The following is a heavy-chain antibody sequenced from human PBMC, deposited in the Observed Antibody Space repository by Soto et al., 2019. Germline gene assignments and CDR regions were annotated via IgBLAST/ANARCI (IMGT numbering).Heavy chain of an antibody. V-gene: IGHV3-9*01. CDR3: AKGGFGITSRFDY. CDR2: ISWTRGSI. CDR1: GFTFDDYA. D-gene: IGHD3-16*01. J-gene: IGHJ4*02. Sequence: EVQLVESGGGLAQPGRSLRLSCAAAGFTFDDYAMHWVRQAPGKGLEWVSGISWTRGSIGDADSVKGRFTISRDNAKNSLYLQMNSLRAEDTALYYCAKGGFGITSRFDYWGQGTLVTVSS.